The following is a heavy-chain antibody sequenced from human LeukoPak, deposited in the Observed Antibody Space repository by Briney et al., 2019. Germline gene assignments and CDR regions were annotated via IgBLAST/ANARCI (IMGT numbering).Heavy chain of an antibody. J-gene: IGHJ3*02. CDR1: GGSFSGYY. CDR3: ARIIGSRGAVADLAFDI. D-gene: IGHD6-19*01. V-gene: IGHV4-34*01. CDR2: INHSGST. Sequence: PSETLSLTCAVYGGSFSGYYWSWIRQPPGKGLEWIGEINHSGSTNYNPSLKSRVTISVDTSKNQFSLKLSSVTAADTAVYYCARIIGSRGAVADLAFDIWGQGPMVTVSS.